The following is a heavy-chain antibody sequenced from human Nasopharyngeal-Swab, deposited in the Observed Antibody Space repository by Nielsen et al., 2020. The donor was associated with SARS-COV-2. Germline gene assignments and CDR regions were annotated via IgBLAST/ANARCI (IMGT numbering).Heavy chain of an antibody. Sequence: SLRLPCAASGFTFSSYGMHWVRQAPGKGLEWVAVIWYDGSNKYYADSVKGRFTISRDNSKNTLYLQMNSLRAEDTAVYYCARDIPFAVTGTTPPDAFDIWGQGTMVTVSS. V-gene: IGHV3-33*01. CDR3: ARDIPFAVTGTTPPDAFDI. CDR1: GFTFSSYG. J-gene: IGHJ3*02. D-gene: IGHD1-7*01. CDR2: IWYDGSNK.